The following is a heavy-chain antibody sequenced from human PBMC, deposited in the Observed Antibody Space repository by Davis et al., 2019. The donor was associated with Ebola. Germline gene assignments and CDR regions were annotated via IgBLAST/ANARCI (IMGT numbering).Heavy chain of an antibody. CDR1: GGSISSYY. Sequence: PSETLSLTCTVSGGSISSYYWSWFRQPPGKGLEWIGYIYYSGSTNYNPSLKSRVTISVDTSKNQFSLKLSSVTAADTAVYYCARGNPYFDYWGQGTLVTVSS. CDR3: ARGNPYFDY. D-gene: IGHD1-14*01. V-gene: IGHV4-59*01. J-gene: IGHJ4*02. CDR2: IYYSGST.